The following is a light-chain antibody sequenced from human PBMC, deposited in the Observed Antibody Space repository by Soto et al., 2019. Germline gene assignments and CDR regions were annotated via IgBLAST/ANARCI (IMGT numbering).Light chain of an antibody. Sequence: QSVLTQPPSASGNPGQRLTISCSGTTSNIVRNYLYWYRQLPGTAPRLLISLNDQRPPAVPDRVSGSKSGRYASLPISGLRYEDEDDYYCASSDDSISGYVFGAGTKVTVL. V-gene: IGLV1-47*01. CDR3: ASSDDSISGYV. J-gene: IGLJ1*01. CDR2: LND. CDR1: TSNIVRNY.